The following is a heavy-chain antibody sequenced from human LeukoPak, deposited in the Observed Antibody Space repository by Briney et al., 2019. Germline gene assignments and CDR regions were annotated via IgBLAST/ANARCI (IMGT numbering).Heavy chain of an antibody. V-gene: IGHV3-48*01. J-gene: IGHJ4*01. D-gene: IGHD2-21*01. CDR1: GFTFSKYN. CDR3: TRGGYSTAGDY. Sequence: PGGSLRLSCAASGFTFSKYNMNWVRQAPGKGLEWISYVSSSSTAISYVDSVKGRFTISRDNAKNSLYLQMTSLRAEDTAAYYCTRGGYSTAGDYWGHGALVTVSS. CDR2: VSSSSTAI.